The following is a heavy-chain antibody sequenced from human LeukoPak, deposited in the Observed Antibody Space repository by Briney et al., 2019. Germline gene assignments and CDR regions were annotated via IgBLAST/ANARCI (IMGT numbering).Heavy chain of an antibody. CDR3: ARVLYGPTSYYYYYGMDV. CDR2: ISAYNGNT. CDR1: GYTFTSYG. Sequence: GASVKVSCKASGYTFTSYGISWVRQAPGQGLEWMGWISAYNGNTNYAQKLQGRVTMTTDTSTSTAYMELRSLRSDDTAVYYCARVLYGPTSYYYYYGMDVWGQGTTVTVSS. V-gene: IGHV1-18*01. D-gene: IGHD2-2*02. J-gene: IGHJ6*02.